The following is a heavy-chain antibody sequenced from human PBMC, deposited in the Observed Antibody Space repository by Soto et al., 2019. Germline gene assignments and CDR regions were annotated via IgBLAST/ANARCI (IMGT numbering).Heavy chain of an antibody. D-gene: IGHD3-9*01. CDR1: GGTFSSYT. CDR2: IIPILGIA. Sequence: SVKVTCKASGGTFSSYTISWVRQAPGQGLEWMGRIIPILGIANYAQKFQGRVTITADKSTSTAYMELSSLRSEDTAVYYCASSYYDILTGQYDAFDIWGQGTMVTVSS. V-gene: IGHV1-69*02. CDR3: ASSYYDILTGQYDAFDI. J-gene: IGHJ3*02.